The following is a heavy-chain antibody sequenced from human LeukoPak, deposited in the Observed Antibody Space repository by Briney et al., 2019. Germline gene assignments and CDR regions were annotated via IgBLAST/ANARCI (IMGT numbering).Heavy chain of an antibody. D-gene: IGHD6-13*01. V-gene: IGHV4-34*01. CDR1: GGSSSGYY. Sequence: SETLSLTCAVYGGSSSGYYWSWIRQPPGKGLEWIGEINHSASTTYNPSLKSRVTISVDTSKNQFSLKLSSVTAADTAVYYCASSAAEYLYYFDYWGQGTLVTVSS. CDR2: INHSAST. J-gene: IGHJ4*02. CDR3: ASSAAEYLYYFDY.